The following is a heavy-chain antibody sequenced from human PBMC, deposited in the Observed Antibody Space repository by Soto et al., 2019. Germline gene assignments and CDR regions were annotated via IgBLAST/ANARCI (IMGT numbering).Heavy chain of an antibody. Sequence: SETLSLTCTVSGGSISSSSYYWGWIRQPPGKGLEWIGYISYSGSTYYNPSLKSRVTISVDTSKNQFSLKLSSVTAADTAVYYCARVPYYDFWSGNNWFDPWGQGTLVTVSS. CDR3: ARVPYYDFWSGNNWFDP. CDR2: ISYSGST. CDR1: GGSISSSSYY. J-gene: IGHJ5*02. V-gene: IGHV4-39*07. D-gene: IGHD3-3*01.